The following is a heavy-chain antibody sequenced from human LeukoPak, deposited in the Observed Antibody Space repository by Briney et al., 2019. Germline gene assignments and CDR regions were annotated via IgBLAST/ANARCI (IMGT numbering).Heavy chain of an antibody. Sequence: SDTLSLTCTVSGDSISRYYWSWIRQPAGKGLEWIGRIYTSGSTNYNPSLKSRVTMSVDTSKNQFSLKLSSVTAADTAVYYCARQMTGYSSSWYLGDYFDYWGQGTLVTVSS. D-gene: IGHD6-13*01. CDR3: ARQMTGYSSSWYLGDYFDY. CDR1: GDSISRYY. CDR2: IYTSGST. V-gene: IGHV4-4*07. J-gene: IGHJ4*02.